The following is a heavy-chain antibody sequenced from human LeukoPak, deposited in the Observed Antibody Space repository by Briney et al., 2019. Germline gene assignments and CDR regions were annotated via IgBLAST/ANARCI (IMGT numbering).Heavy chain of an antibody. CDR3: AKDADDSSGYSDY. V-gene: IGHV3-48*01. Sequence: GGSLRLSCAASGFLFSAYSMHWVRQAPGKGLEWVSYITTSSSAIYYADSVKGRFTISRDNAKNSLYLQMNSLRAEDTAVYYCAKDADDSSGYSDYWGQGTLVTVSS. CDR1: GFLFSAYS. D-gene: IGHD3-22*01. CDR2: ITTSSSAI. J-gene: IGHJ4*02.